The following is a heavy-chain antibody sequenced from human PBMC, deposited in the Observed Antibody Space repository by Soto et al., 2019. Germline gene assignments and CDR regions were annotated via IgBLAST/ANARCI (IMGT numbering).Heavy chain of an antibody. CDR1: GGTFSSYA. CDR2: IIPIFGTA. J-gene: IGHJ6*02. V-gene: IGHV1-69*06. Sequence: GASVKVSCKASGGTFSSYAISWVRQAPGQGLEWMRGIIPIFGTANYAQKFQGRVTITADKSTSTAYMELSSLRSEDTAVYYCARGYYYGSGRPSDYYGMDVWGQGTTVTVS. CDR3: ARGYYYGSGRPSDYYGMDV. D-gene: IGHD3-10*01.